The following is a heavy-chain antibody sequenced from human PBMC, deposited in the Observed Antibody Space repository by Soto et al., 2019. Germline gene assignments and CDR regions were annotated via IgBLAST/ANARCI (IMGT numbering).Heavy chain of an antibody. Sequence: VKVASKASGGPLISYAIIWVRQAPGQGLEWMGGIIPIFGTANYAQKFQGRVTITADKSTSTAYMELSSLRSEDTAVYYCARDLPSITIFGVVTNDWFDPWGQGTLVTVSS. J-gene: IGHJ5*02. CDR3: ARDLPSITIFGVVTNDWFDP. V-gene: IGHV1-69*06. D-gene: IGHD3-3*01. CDR2: IIPIFGTA. CDR1: GGPLISYA.